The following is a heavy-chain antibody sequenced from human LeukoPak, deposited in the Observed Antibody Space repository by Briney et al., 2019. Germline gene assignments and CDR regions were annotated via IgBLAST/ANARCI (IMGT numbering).Heavy chain of an antibody. CDR3: ARRRYCSSTSCYEGAFDL. D-gene: IGHD2-2*01. CDR2: IYPGDSDT. J-gene: IGHJ3*01. CDR1: GYSFTSYW. Sequence: GESLQISCKGSGYSFTSYWIGWVRQMPGKGLEWMGVIYPGDSDTRYSPSFQGQVTISADKSITTAYLQWSSLKASDTAMYYCARRRYCSSTSCYEGAFDLWGQGTMVTVSS. V-gene: IGHV5-51*01.